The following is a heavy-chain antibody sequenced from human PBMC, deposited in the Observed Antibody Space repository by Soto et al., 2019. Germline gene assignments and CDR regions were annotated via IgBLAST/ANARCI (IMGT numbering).Heavy chain of an antibody. Sequence: QVTLKESGPVLVKPTETLTLTCTVSGFSLNNPRMGVSWIRQPPGKALEWLAHIFSNDEKSYSTSLKSGLTISKDTSKSQVVLTMTDMDPVDTATYFCAWIHGGDYYYGMDVWGQGTTVTVSS. V-gene: IGHV2-26*01. CDR3: AWIHGGDYYYGMDV. CDR1: GFSLNNPRMG. J-gene: IGHJ6*02. CDR2: IFSNDEK.